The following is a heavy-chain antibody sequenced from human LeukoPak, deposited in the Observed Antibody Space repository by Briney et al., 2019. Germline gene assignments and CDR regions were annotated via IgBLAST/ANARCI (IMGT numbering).Heavy chain of an antibody. Sequence: GGSLRLSCAASGFTFSSYAMXXVRQAPGKGXEXVGRIKSKIDGGTADYAALVRGRFTISRDDSKNTLFLQMNSLKTEDTAMYYCTTDPGDYEIYWGPGTLITVSS. CDR2: IKSKIDGGTA. D-gene: IGHD4-17*01. V-gene: IGHV3-15*01. J-gene: IGHJ4*02. CDR3: TTDPGDYEIY. CDR1: GFTFSSYA.